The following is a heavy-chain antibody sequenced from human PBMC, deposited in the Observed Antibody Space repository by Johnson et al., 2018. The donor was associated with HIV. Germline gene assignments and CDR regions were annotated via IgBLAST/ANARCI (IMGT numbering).Heavy chain of an antibody. V-gene: IGHV3-30*04. J-gene: IGHJ3*02. D-gene: IGHD4-23*01. CDR1: GFTFSSYA. CDR3: ARVTLVLDI. CDR2: ISYDGSNK. Sequence: QMLLVESGGGVVQPGRSLRLSCAASGFTFSSYAMHWVRQAPGKGLEWVAVISYDGSNKYYADSVKGRFTISRDNSKNTLYLQMNSLRAEDTAVYYCARVTLVLDIWGQGKMVTVSS.